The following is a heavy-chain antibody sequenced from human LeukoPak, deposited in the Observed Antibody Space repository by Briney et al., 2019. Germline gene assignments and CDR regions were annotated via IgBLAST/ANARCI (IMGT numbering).Heavy chain of an antibody. CDR2: INHSGST. Sequence: SETLSLTCAVYGGSFSGYYWSWIRQPPGKGLEWIGEINHSGSTNYNPSLKSRVTISVDTSKNQFSLKLSSVTAADTAVYYCARDGTAADRDYFQHWGQATLVTVSS. CDR3: ARDGTAADRDYFQH. J-gene: IGHJ1*01. D-gene: IGHD6-25*01. V-gene: IGHV4-34*01. CDR1: GGSFSGYY.